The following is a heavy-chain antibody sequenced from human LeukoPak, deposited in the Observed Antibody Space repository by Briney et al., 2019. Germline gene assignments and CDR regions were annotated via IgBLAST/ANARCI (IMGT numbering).Heavy chain of an antibody. J-gene: IGHJ4*02. CDR3: VKGGFTYYDD. V-gene: IGHV3-64*01. Sequence: GGSLRLSCAASGFTFSSYAMHWVRQAPGKGLEYVSAISSNGGNTYYANSVKGRFTISRDNSKNALFLQMNSLRAEDTAIYYCVKGGFTYYDDWGQGTLVTVSS. CDR1: GFTFSSYA. CDR2: ISSNGGNT. D-gene: IGHD3-22*01.